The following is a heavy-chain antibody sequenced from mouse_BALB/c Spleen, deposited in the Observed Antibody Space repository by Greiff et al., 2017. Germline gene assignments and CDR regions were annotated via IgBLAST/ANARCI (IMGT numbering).Heavy chain of an antibody. CDR1: GYTFTSYY. CDR3: AKGITQAY. Sequence: QVQLQQSGPELVKPGASVRISCKASGYTFTSYYIHWVKQRPGQGLEWIGWIYPGNVNTKYNEKFKGKATLTADKSSSTAYMQLSSLTSEDSAVYFCAKGITQAYWGQGTLVTVSA. V-gene: IGHV1S56*01. D-gene: IGHD2-4*01. J-gene: IGHJ3*01. CDR2: IYPGNVNT.